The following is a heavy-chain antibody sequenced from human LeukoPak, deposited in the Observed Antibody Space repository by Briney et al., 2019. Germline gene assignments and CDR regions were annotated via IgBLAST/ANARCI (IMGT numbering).Heavy chain of an antibody. Sequence: GGSLRLSCAASGFTFSSYAMSWVRQAPGKGLEWVSAISGSGGSTYYADSVKGRFTISRDNSKSTLYLQMNSLRAEDTVVYYCAKDYTTSYYYGMDVWGQGTTVTVSS. D-gene: IGHD1-26*01. CDR2: ISGSGGST. J-gene: IGHJ6*02. V-gene: IGHV3-23*01. CDR3: AKDYTTSYYYGMDV. CDR1: GFTFSSYA.